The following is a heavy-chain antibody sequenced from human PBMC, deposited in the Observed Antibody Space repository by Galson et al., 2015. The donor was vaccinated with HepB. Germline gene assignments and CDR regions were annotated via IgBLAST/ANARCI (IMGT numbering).Heavy chain of an antibody. D-gene: IGHD3-22*01. CDR2: IYPDDSDT. V-gene: IGHV5-51*01. CDR3: ATLGCGYDSRPVDP. J-gene: IGHJ5*02. CDR1: GYSFASYW. Sequence: QSGAEVKKPGESLKISCKGSGYSFASYWIGWVRQMPGKGLEWMGIIYPDDSDTRYSPSFQAQVTISADKSISTAYLQLSSLQSSDSGMYYGATLGCGYDSRPVDPWGQGTLVTVSS.